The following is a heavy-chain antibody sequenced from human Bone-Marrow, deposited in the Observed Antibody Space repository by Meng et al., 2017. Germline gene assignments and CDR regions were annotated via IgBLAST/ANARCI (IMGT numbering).Heavy chain of an antibody. CDR1: GFTFSSYA. J-gene: IGHJ4*02. CDR2: ISYDGSNK. D-gene: IGHD6-19*01. CDR3: ASWQEVRGQWLVPSNFDY. V-gene: IGHV3-30*01. Sequence: GESLKISCAASGFTFSSYAMHWVRQAPGKGLEWVAVISYDGSNKYYADSVKGRFTISRDNSKNTLYLQMNSLRAEDTAVYYCASWQEVRGQWLVPSNFDYWGQGTLVTVSS.